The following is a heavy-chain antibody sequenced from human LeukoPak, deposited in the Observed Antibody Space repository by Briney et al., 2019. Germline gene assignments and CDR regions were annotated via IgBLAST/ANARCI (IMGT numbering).Heavy chain of an antibody. CDR1: GGTFNNYA. CDR3: ARGKSSQH. J-gene: IGHJ1*01. V-gene: IGHV1-69*13. Sequence: SVKVSCKASGGTFNNYAISWVGQAPGQGLEWMGGIIPLFGTANYAQKFLGRVIITADESTSTTHMYLSSLKSEDTAVYYCARGKSSQHWGQGTLVTVSS. CDR2: IIPLFGTA.